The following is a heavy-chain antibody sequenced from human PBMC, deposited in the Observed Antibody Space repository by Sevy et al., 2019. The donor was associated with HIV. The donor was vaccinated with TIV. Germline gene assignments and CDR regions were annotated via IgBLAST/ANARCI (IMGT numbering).Heavy chain of an antibody. Sequence: SETLSLTCTVSGGSISSYYWSWIRQPPGNGLEWIGYIYYRGSTNYNPSLKSRVTISVDTSKNQFSLKLSSVTAADTAVYYCARARFASRGWFDPWGQGTLVTVSS. V-gene: IGHV4-59*13. CDR3: ARARFASRGWFDP. CDR2: IYYRGST. CDR1: GGSISSYY. J-gene: IGHJ5*02. D-gene: IGHD3-10*01.